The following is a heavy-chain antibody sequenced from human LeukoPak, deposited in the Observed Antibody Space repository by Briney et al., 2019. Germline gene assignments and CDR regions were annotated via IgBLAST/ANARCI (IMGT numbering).Heavy chain of an antibody. CDR2: ISSIGSTI. D-gene: IGHD3-10*02. V-gene: IGHV3-48*03. Sequence: GGSLRLSCAASGFTFSSYEMNWVRQGPGKGLEWVSYISSIGSTIYYADSVKGRFTISRDNAKTSLYVQMNSVRAEDTSVYYCAELGITMIGGVWGKGTTVTISS. J-gene: IGHJ6*04. CDR3: AELGITMIGGV. CDR1: GFTFSSYE.